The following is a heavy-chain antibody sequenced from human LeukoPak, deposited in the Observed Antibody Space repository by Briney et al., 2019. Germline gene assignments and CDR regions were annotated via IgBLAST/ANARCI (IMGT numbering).Heavy chain of an antibody. CDR3: ARDERYDSSGYPFDY. D-gene: IGHD3-22*01. Sequence: ASVKVSCKASVYTFTGYFIHWVRHAPGQGLEWMGWINPNSAGTNYAQKFQGRVTMTRDTSISTAYMELSRLRSDDTAVYYCARDERYDSSGYPFDYWGQGTLVTVSS. CDR2: INPNSAGT. J-gene: IGHJ4*02. CDR1: VYTFTGYF. V-gene: IGHV1-2*02.